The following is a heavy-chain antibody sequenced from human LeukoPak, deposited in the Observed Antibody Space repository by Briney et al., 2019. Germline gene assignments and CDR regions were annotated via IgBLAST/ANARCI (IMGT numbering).Heavy chain of an antibody. Sequence: GGSLRLSCAASGFTFSSHAMGWVRQAPGKGLEWVSVIYSGGSTYYADSVKGRFTISRDNSKNTLYLQMNSLRAEDTAVYYCARAPRDYDSSGYWGGFDYWGQGTLVTVSS. CDR3: ARAPRDYDSSGYWGGFDY. CDR2: IYSGGST. CDR1: GFTFSSHA. D-gene: IGHD3-22*01. J-gene: IGHJ4*02. V-gene: IGHV3-66*02.